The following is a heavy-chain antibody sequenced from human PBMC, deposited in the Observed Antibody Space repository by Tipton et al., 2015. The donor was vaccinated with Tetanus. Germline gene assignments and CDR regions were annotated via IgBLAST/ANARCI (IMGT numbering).Heavy chain of an antibody. Sequence: SLRLSCAASGFIFSSYGIHWVRQAPGKGLEWVAVSWYDGTDKYYADSVKGRFTISRDNSKNTLYLQMNSPRAEDSAVFYCAREADCSGGSFFSGDFDNWGQGTQVTVSS. V-gene: IGHV3-33*01. D-gene: IGHD2-15*01. CDR2: SWYDGTDK. J-gene: IGHJ4*02. CDR1: GFIFSSYG. CDR3: AREADCSGGSFFSGDFDN.